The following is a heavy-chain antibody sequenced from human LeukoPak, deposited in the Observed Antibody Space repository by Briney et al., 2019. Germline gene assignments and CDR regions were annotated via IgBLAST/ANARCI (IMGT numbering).Heavy chain of an antibody. V-gene: IGHV4-38-2*02. CDR3: AGAGYCSGVSCYSAVPGKY. Sequence: SETLSLTCTVSGYSITSGYYWAWIRQSPGKGLEWIGSIYHSGNTYYTPSLKSRVIILVDTSKNQFSLRLGSVTPTDTAVYYCAGAGYCSGVSCYSAVPGKYWGQGALVTVSS. D-gene: IGHD2-15*01. CDR2: IYHSGNT. J-gene: IGHJ4*02. CDR1: GYSITSGYY.